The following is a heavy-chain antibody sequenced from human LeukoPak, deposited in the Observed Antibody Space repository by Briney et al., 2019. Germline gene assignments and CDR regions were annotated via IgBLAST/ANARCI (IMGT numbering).Heavy chain of an antibody. CDR3: ASGERALYGENVDY. CDR1: GGSISSIYSY. J-gene: IGHJ4*02. Sequence: SETLSLTCTVSGGSISSIYSYRGWIRQPPGKGLEWIGSMYYSGRTYYNPSLKSRVTISVDTSKNQFSLKLSSVTAADTAVYYCASGERALYGENVDYWGQGTLVTVSS. CDR2: MYYSGRT. V-gene: IGHV4-39*07. D-gene: IGHD4-17*01.